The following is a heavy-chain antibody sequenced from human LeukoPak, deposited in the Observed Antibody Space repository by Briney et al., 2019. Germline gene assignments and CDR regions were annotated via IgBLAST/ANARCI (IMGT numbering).Heavy chain of an antibody. CDR1: GGSISSGGYS. D-gene: IGHD4-17*01. J-gene: IGHJ2*01. V-gene: IGHV4-30-4*07. CDR3: ARGDLDYGDYSWYFDL. Sequence: TLSLTCTVSGGSISSGGYSWSWIRQPPGKGLEWIGYIYYSGSTYYNPSLKSRVTISVDTSKNQFSLKLSSVTAADTAVYYCARGDLDYGDYSWYFDLWGRGTLVTVSS. CDR2: IYYSGST.